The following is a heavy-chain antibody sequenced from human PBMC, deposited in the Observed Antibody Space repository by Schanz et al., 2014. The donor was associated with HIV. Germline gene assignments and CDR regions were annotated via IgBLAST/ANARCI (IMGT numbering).Heavy chain of an antibody. D-gene: IGHD3-9*01. Sequence: QVQLVQSGAELKKPGASVKVSCKASGYTFTSYYINWVRQAPGQGLEWMGWISPYNGKTRYAEKFQDRVTMTTDTSTSPTYMELTSLRSDDTAVYFCARGRYFAWLSFGGGSSVYGLDVWGQGTTVTVSS. CDR1: GYTFTSYY. J-gene: IGHJ6*02. CDR3: ARGRYFAWLSFGGGSSVYGLDV. V-gene: IGHV1-18*01. CDR2: ISPYNGKT.